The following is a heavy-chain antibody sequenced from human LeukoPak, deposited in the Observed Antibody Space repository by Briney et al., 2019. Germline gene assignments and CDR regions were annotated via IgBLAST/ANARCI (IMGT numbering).Heavy chain of an antibody. D-gene: IGHD3-3*01. CDR2: IYSGGST. CDR3: ARDKLYYDFWSGSTDYYYYYYKDV. Sequence: GGSLRLSCAASGFTVSSNYMSWVRQAPGKGLEWVSVIYSGGSTYYADSVKGRFTISRDNSKNTLYLQMNSLRAEDTAVYYCARDKLYYDFWSGSTDYYYYYYKDVWGKGTTVTVSS. J-gene: IGHJ6*03. CDR1: GFTVSSNY. V-gene: IGHV3-66*02.